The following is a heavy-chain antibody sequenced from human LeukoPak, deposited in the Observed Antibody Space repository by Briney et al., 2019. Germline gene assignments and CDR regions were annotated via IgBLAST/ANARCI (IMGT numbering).Heavy chain of an antibody. V-gene: IGHV1-2*06. Sequence: ASVKVSCKAPGYTFTGYYMHWVRQAPGPGLERMGRINPNSGGTNNAQKCQGRVTMTKDTSISTAYMELSRLRSDDTAVYYCAREAVAEAYFDYWGQGTLVTVSS. CDR1: GYTFTGYY. D-gene: IGHD6-19*01. CDR2: INPNSGGT. CDR3: AREAVAEAYFDY. J-gene: IGHJ4*02.